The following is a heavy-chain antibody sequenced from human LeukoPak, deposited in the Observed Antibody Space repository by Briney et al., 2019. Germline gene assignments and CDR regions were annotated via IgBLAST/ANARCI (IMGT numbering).Heavy chain of an antibody. J-gene: IGHJ3*02. CDR2: IYYSGST. CDR1: GGSISSYY. Sequence: SETLSLTCTVSGGSISSYYWSWIRQPPGQGLEWIGYIYYSGSTNYNPSLKSRVTISVDTSKNQFSLKLSSVTAADTAVYYCARGVGTQFWLSGAFDIWGQGTMVTVSS. D-gene: IGHD1-1*01. V-gene: IGHV4-59*01. CDR3: ARGVGTQFWLSGAFDI.